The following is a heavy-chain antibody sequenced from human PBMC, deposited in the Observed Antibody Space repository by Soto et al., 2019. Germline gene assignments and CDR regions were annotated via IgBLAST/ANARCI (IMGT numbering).Heavy chain of an antibody. CDR2: IYHSGST. V-gene: IGHV4-4*02. CDR3: TRGPSGDKVDH. CDR1: GGSISSSNW. J-gene: IGHJ4*02. Sequence: SETLSLTCAVSGGSISSSNWWSWVRQPPGKGLEWIGEIYHSGSTYNNPSPKGRVTMSVDTSKNQFSLKLSSVSAADTAVYYCTRGPSGDKVDHWGQGTLVTVSS. D-gene: IGHD7-27*01.